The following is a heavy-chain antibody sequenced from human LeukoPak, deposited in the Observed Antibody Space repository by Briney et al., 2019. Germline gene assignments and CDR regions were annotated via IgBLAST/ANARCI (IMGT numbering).Heavy chain of an antibody. J-gene: IGHJ3*02. D-gene: IGHD6-25*01. V-gene: IGHV4-59*12. CDR1: GGSISSYY. CDR2: IYYTGST. Sequence: SETLSLTCTVTGGSISSYYWSWIRQPPGKGLEWIGFIYYTGSTNYNPSLKSRVTISVETSKNQFSLKLSSVTAADTAVYYCARGGGIAAAHDAFDIWGQGTMVTVSS. CDR3: ARGGGIAAAHDAFDI.